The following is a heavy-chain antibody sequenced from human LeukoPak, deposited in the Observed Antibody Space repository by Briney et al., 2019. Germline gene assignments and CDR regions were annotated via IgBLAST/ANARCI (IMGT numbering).Heavy chain of an antibody. CDR3: ARHISLVPAASDAFDI. V-gene: IGHV1-18*01. Sequence: ASVKVSCKASGYTFTSYDISWVRQAPGQGLEWMGWISAYNGYTNYAQKLQDRVTMTTDTSTSTAYMELRSLRSDDTAVYYCARHISLVPAASDAFDIWGQGTMVTVSS. J-gene: IGHJ3*02. CDR2: ISAYNGYT. CDR1: GYTFTSYD. D-gene: IGHD2-2*01.